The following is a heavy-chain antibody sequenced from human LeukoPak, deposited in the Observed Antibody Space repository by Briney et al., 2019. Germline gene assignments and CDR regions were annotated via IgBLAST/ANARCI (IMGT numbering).Heavy chain of an antibody. CDR2: IIPIFGTA. J-gene: IGHJ6*02. Sequence: ASVKVSCKASGGTFISYAISWVRQAPGQGLEWMGGIIPIFGTANYAQKFQGRVTITADESTSTAYMELSSLRSEDTAVYYCGRASIAAAYYYYYGMDVWGQGTTVTVSS. CDR3: GRASIAAAYYYYYGMDV. V-gene: IGHV1-69*13. CDR1: GGTFISYA. D-gene: IGHD6-13*01.